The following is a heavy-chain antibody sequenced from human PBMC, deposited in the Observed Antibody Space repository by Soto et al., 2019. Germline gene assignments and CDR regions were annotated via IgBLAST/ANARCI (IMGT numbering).Heavy chain of an antibody. J-gene: IGHJ4*02. Sequence: SETLSLTFAVSGGSISGYSWVWIRQPPGKGLEWIGNIHYTGGTNYNPSLKSRLTISLDTSKIQISLQLTSVTAADTAIYYCARRTKLGTAWYPDCWGQGTLVTVSS. V-gene: IGHV4-59*08. CDR2: IHYTGGT. CDR1: GGSISGYS. CDR3: ARRTKLGTAWYPDC. D-gene: IGHD6-19*01.